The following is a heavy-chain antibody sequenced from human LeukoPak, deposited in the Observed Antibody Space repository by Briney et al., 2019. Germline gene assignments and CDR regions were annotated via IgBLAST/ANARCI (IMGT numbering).Heavy chain of an antibody. D-gene: IGHD6-19*01. Sequence: SETLSLTCSVSGGSITSGSFYWSWIRQPAGKRLEWIGRVSNNGNTNYNPSLKSRVTISVDTSKNQFFLTLTSVTAADTAPYYCSKSAVAGPFAYWGQGSLVTVSS. CDR3: SKSAVAGPFAY. CDR2: VSNNGNT. CDR1: GGSITSGSFY. V-gene: IGHV4-61*02. J-gene: IGHJ4*02.